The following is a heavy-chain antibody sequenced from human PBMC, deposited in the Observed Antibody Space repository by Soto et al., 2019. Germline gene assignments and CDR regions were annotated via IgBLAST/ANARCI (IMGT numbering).Heavy chain of an antibody. J-gene: IGHJ4*02. CDR2: IRSKANSYAT. CDR1: GFTFSGSA. D-gene: IGHD1-26*01. CDR3: TSSGGVGATNFDY. V-gene: IGHV3-73*02. Sequence: EVQLVESGGGLVQPGGSLKLSCAASGFTFSGSAMHWVRQASGKGLEWVGRIRSKANSYATAYAASVKGRFTISRDDSKNTAYLQMYSLKTEDTAVYYCTSSGGVGATNFDYWGQGTLVTVSS.